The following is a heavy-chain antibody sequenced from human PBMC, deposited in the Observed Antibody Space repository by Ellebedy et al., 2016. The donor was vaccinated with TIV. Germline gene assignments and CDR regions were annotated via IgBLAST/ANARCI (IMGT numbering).Heavy chain of an antibody. V-gene: IGHV3-7*01. CDR2: IKEDGSEK. J-gene: IGHJ5*02. CDR1: GFTLSSYW. CDR3: ARGEQQLVFGWFDP. D-gene: IGHD6-13*01. Sequence: GESLKISCAAPGFTLSSYWMSWVRQAPGKGLEWVANIKEDGSEKYYVDSVKGRFTISRDNAENTLYLQMNSLRAEDTAVYHCARGEQQLVFGWFDPWGQGIQVTVSS.